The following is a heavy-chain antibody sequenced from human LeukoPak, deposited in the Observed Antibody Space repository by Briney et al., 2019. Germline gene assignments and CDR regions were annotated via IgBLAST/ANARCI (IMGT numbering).Heavy chain of an antibody. D-gene: IGHD3-22*01. CDR1: GGSFSGYY. Sequence: SSETLSLTCAVYGGSFSGYYWSWIRQPPGKGLEWFGEINHSGSTNYNPSLKSRVTISVDTSKNQFSLKLSSVTAADTAVYYCARETNFYDSRGYYYVAEYFQHWGQGTLVTVSS. CDR3: ARETNFYDSRGYYYVAEYFQH. CDR2: INHSGST. J-gene: IGHJ1*01. V-gene: IGHV4-34*01.